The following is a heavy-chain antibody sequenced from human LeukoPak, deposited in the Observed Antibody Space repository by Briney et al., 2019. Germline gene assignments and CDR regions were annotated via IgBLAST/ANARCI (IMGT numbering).Heavy chain of an antibody. V-gene: IGHV3-66*01. CDR1: GFTVSSNY. J-gene: IGHJ4*02. CDR2: IYSGGST. D-gene: IGHD3-22*01. Sequence: GGSLRLSCAASGFTVSSNYMSWVRQAPGKGLEWVSVIYSGGSTYYADSVKGRFTISRDNSKNTLYLQMNSLRAEDTAVYYCARGIPYYDSSGYSNYWGQGTLVTVSS. CDR3: ARGIPYYDSSGYSNY.